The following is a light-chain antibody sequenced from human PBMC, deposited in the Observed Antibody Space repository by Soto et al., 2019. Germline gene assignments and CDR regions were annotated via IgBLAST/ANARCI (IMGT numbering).Light chain of an antibody. CDR1: QSISSW. CDR2: KAS. V-gene: IGKV1-5*03. Sequence: DIQMTKKTYTLSASVGDRVTITCRASQSISSWLAWYQQKPGKAPKLLIYKASSLESGVPSRFSGSGSGTEFTLTISSLQPDDFATYYCQQYNSYWTFGQGTKVDIK. J-gene: IGKJ1*01. CDR3: QQYNSYWT.